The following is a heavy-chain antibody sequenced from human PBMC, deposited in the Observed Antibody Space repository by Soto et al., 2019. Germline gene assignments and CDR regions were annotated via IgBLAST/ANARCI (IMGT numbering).Heavy chain of an antibody. CDR2: IYYSGST. V-gene: IGHV4-31*03. CDR3: ARTPLMDYYYYMDV. Sequence: SETLSLTCTVSGGSISSGGYYWSWIRQHPGKGLEWIGYIYYSGSTYYNPSLKSRVTISVDTSKNQFSLKLSSVTAADTAVYYCARTPLMDYYYYMDVWGKGTTVTVSS. J-gene: IGHJ6*03. D-gene: IGHD2-8*01. CDR1: GGSISSGGYY.